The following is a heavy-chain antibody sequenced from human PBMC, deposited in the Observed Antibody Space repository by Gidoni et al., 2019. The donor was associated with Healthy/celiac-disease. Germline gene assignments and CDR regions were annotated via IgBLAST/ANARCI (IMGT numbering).Heavy chain of an antibody. D-gene: IGHD3-10*01. J-gene: IGHJ6*02. V-gene: IGHV3-48*01. CDR2: ISSSSSTI. CDR1: GFTFSSYS. Sequence: EVQLVESGGGLVQPGGSLRLSCAASGFTFSSYSMNWVRQAPGKGLEWVSYISSSSSTIYYADSVKGRFTISRDNAKNSLYLQMNSLRAEDTAVYYCARDPPSRALGYYYGMDVWGQGTTVTVSS. CDR3: ARDPPSRALGYYYGMDV.